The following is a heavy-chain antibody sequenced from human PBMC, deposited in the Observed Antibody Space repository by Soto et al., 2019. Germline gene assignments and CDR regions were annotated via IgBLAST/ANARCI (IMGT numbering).Heavy chain of an antibody. CDR2: IKQDGGEK. Sequence: PGGSLRPSCAASGFTFSTYSMTWVRQAPGKGLEWVANIKQDGGEKFYVDSVKGRFTVSRDNAKNSLYLQMNSLRTEDTAVYYCATLSYYYYYGMDVWGQGTTVTVSS. CDR1: GFTFSTYS. J-gene: IGHJ6*02. V-gene: IGHV3-7*03. CDR3: ATLSYYYYYGMDV.